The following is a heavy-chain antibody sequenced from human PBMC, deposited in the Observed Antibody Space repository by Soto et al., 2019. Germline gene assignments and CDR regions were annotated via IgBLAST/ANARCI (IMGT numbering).Heavy chain of an antibody. D-gene: IGHD3-10*01. J-gene: IGHJ6*02. CDR3: ARRKGGFTMVRGPHYGMDV. CDR1: GGTFSSYA. Sequence: QVQLVQSGAEVKKPGSSVKVSCKASGGTFSSYAISWVRQAPGQGLEWMGGIIPIFGTANYAQKFQGRVTITADESTSTAYMELSSLRSEDTAVYYCARRKGGFTMVRGPHYGMDVWGQGTTVTVSS. CDR2: IIPIFGTA. V-gene: IGHV1-69*01.